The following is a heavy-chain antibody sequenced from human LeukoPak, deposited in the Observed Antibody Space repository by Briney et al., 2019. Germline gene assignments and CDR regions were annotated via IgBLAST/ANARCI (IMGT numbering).Heavy chain of an antibody. J-gene: IGHJ4*02. Sequence: SGTLSLTCTVSGGSISSSSYYWGWIRQPPGKGLEWIGSIYYTGTTYYNSSLESRVTISVDTSKNQFSLRLTSVTAADTAVFYCARVEVAGQVDSWGQGTLVTVSS. D-gene: IGHD6-19*01. CDR1: GGSISSSSYY. CDR3: ARVEVAGQVDS. V-gene: IGHV4-39*07. CDR2: IYYTGTT.